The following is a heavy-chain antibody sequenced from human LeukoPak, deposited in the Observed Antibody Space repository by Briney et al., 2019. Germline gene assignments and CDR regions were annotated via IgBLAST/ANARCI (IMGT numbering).Heavy chain of an antibody. V-gene: IGHV1-69*13. CDR1: GGTFSSYA. J-gene: IGHJ5*02. CDR2: IIPIFGTA. CDR3: ARWRGVEDRFDP. D-gene: IGHD3-3*01. Sequence: VASVKVSCKASGGTFSSYAISWVRQAPGQGLEWMGGIIPIFGTANYAQKFQGRVTITADESTSTAYMELSSLRSEDTAVYYCARWRGVEDRFDPWGQGTLVTVSS.